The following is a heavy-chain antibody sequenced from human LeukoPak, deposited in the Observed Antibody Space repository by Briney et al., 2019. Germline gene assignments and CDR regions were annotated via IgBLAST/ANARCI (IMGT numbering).Heavy chain of an antibody. J-gene: IGHJ5*02. Sequence: SETLSLTCTVSGGSISSYYWSWIRQPPGKGLEWIGYIYYSGSTNYNPSLKSRVTISVDTSKNQFSLKLSSVTAADTAVYYCARAGADWFDPWGQGTLVTVSS. D-gene: IGHD1-14*01. CDR3: ARAGADWFDP. CDR2: IYYSGST. CDR1: GGSISSYY. V-gene: IGHV4-59*01.